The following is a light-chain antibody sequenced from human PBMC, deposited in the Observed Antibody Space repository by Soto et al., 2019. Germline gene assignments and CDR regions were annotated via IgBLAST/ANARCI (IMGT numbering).Light chain of an antibody. CDR2: DAS. J-gene: IGKJ4*01. CDR3: QHYDHLPPLS. CDR1: QDIKNY. V-gene: IGKV1-33*01. Sequence: DLPMTPSPSSLSASVGDRATITCQASQDIKNYLHWYQQKPGKAPNLLIYDASNLKTGVPSRFSGSGSGTHFTFTISSLQPEDIATYYCQHYDHLPPLSFGGGSKVEIK.